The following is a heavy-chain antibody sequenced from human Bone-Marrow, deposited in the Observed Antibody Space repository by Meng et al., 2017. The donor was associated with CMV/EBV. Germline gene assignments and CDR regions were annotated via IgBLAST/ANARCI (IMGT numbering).Heavy chain of an antibody. J-gene: IGHJ5*02. D-gene: IGHD1-26*01. CDR2: ISYDGINK. CDR3: ARDLVRGSYSGGFYP. Sequence: GGSLRLSCAASGFTFSSYTMHWVRQAPGKGLEWVAIISYDGINKFYADSVEGRFTISRDNSENTLYLQMNSLRAEDTAVYYCARDLVRGSYSGGFYPWGQGTLVTVSS. CDR1: GFTFSSYT. V-gene: IGHV3-30*04.